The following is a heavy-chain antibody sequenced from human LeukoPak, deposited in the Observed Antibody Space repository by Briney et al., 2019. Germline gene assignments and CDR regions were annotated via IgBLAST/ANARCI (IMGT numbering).Heavy chain of an antibody. CDR2: IYYSGST. V-gene: IGHV4-30-4*01. CDR3: ARAAYSGYDFNY. Sequence: PSETLSLTCTVSGGSISSGDYYWGWIRQPPGKGLEWIGYIYYSGSTYYNPSLKSRVTISVDTSKNQFPPKLSSVTAADTAVYYCARAAYSGYDFNYWGQGTLVTVSS. D-gene: IGHD5-12*01. J-gene: IGHJ4*02. CDR1: GGSISSGDYY.